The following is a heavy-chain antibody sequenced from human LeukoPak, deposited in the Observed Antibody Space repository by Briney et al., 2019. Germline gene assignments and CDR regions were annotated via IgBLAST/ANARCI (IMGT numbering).Heavy chain of an antibody. J-gene: IGHJ4*02. CDR3: ARESDGDYYIDY. D-gene: IGHD4-17*01. Sequence: SETLSLTCTVSGGSISSGDYYWSWIRQPPGKGVEWIGYIYYSGSTYYNPSLKSRVTILVDTSKNQFSLKLSSVTAADTAVYYCARESDGDYYIDYWGQGTLVTVSS. V-gene: IGHV4-30-4*01. CDR2: IYYSGST. CDR1: GGSISSGDYY.